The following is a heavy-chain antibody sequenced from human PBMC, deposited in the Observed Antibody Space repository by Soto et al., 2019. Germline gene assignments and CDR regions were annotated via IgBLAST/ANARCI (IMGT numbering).Heavy chain of an antibody. CDR2: IYPGDHET. J-gene: IGHJ4*02. CDR1: GYTFSNFW. V-gene: IGHV5-51*01. CDR3: ARSPRSSPYFDY. D-gene: IGHD6-13*01. Sequence: PGESLKISCQSSGYTFSNFWIGWGRQLPGKGLEWMGIIYPGDHETRYSPPFPGKVTISADRSINTAYLQWNSLEASDTAFYFCARSPRSSPYFDYWGQGALVTVSS.